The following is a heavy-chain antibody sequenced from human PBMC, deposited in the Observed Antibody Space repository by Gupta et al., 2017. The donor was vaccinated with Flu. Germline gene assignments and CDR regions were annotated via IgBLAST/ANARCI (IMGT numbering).Heavy chain of an antibody. J-gene: IGHJ3*02. V-gene: IGHV2-26*01. CDR3: ARIPLYNVDSSGYRGAFDI. Sequence: GWIRQPPGKALEWLAYILSNDEKSYSPSLKTRLTIARDTSKSLVVLTMTNMDPADTGTYLGARIPLYNVDSSGYRGAFDIWGQGTMVIVSS. D-gene: IGHD3-22*01. CDR2: ILSNDEK.